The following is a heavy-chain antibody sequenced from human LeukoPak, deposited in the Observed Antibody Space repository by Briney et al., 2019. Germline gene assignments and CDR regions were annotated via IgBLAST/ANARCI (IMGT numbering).Heavy chain of an antibody. CDR2: INPNSGGT. CDR1: GYTFTGYY. D-gene: IGHD6-25*01. CDR3: ARGGEDRSSDNDGGSYDY. J-gene: IGHJ4*02. Sequence: GASVKVSCKASGYTFTGYYMHWVRQAPGQGLEWMGWINPNSGGTNYAQKFQGWVTMTRDTSISTAYMELSRLRSDDTAVYYCARGGEDRSSDNDGGSYDYWGQGTLVTVSS. V-gene: IGHV1-2*04.